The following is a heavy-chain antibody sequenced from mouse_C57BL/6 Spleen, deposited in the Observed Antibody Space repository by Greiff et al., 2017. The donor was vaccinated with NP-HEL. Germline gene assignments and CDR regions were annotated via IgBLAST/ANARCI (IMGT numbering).Heavy chain of an antibody. CDR1: GYTFTSYW. Sequence: QAQLQQPGAELVRPGSSVKLSCKASGYTFTSYWMHWVKQRPIQGLEWIGNIDPSDSETHYNQKFKDKATLTVDKSSSTAYMQLSSLTSEDSAVYYCARGDYYGSSLDYWGQGTTLTVSS. J-gene: IGHJ2*01. CDR3: ARGDYYGSSLDY. CDR2: IDPSDSET. V-gene: IGHV1-52*01. D-gene: IGHD1-1*01.